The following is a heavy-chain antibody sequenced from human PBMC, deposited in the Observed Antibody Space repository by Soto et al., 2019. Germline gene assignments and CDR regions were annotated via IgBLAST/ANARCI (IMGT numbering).Heavy chain of an antibody. V-gene: IGHV3-23*01. CDR1: RFTFSSYA. D-gene: IGHD4-17*01. CDR2: ISGSGGSR. Sequence: PGGSLRLSCAASRFTFSSYAMNWVRQAPGKGLEWVSVISGSGGSRHYADSVKGRFTISRDNSKNTLYLQMNSLRAEDTAVYYCAKYGDYDYWGQGTLVTVSS. J-gene: IGHJ4*02. CDR3: AKYGDYDY.